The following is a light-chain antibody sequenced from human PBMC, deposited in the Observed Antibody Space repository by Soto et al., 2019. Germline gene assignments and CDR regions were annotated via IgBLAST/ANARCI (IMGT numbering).Light chain of an antibody. CDR2: AAS. Sequence: DIQMTQSPPSLSASVGDRVTITCRASQTIDNFLNWYQQKPGKAPKVLIYAASSLQSGVPSRFSGSGSGTDFTLTISSLQPEDFATYYCHQSYNIPRTFGQGTKVEIK. V-gene: IGKV1-39*01. CDR3: HQSYNIPRT. CDR1: QTIDNF. J-gene: IGKJ1*01.